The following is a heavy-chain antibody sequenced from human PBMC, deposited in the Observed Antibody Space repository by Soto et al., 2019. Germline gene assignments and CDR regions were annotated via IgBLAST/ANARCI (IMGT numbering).Heavy chain of an antibody. J-gene: IGHJ4*02. CDR1: GFTFSSYA. V-gene: IGHV3-23*01. CDR2: ISGSGGNT. D-gene: IGHD6-13*01. CDR3: AKAGFSSSWSPTYFDY. Sequence: GSLRLSCAASGFTFSSYAMSWVRQAPGKGLEWVSAISGSGGNTYYADSVKGRFTISRDNSKNTLYLQMNSLRAEDTAVYYCAKAGFSSSWSPTYFDYWGQGTLVTVSS.